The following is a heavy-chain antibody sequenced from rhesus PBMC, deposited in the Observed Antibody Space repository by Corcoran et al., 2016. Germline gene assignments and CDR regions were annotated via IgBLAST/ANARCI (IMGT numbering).Heavy chain of an antibody. Sequence: QVQLQESGPGLVKPSETLSLTCAVSGASISSYWWNWIRQPPGKGLEWIGEINGNSETTTYNPSLKTRVTISKHASKNQFSLKLSSVTAADTAVYYCAREVGYCTSTPCPNFFDYWGQGVLVTVSS. J-gene: IGHJ4*01. D-gene: IGHD2-2*01. CDR2: INGNSETT. CDR3: AREVGYCTSTPCPNFFDY. V-gene: IGHV4-80*01. CDR1: GASISSYW.